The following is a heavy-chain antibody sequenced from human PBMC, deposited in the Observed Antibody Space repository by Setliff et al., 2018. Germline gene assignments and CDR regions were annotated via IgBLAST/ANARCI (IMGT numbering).Heavy chain of an antibody. Sequence: TSETLSLTCAVSGYSISSGYYWGWIRQPPGKGLEWVGEINHSGSTNYNPSLKSRVTISVDTSKNQFSLKLSSVTAADTAVYYCARRHYDSSGYFNKWGQGTLVTVSS. V-gene: IGHV4-38-2*01. CDR2: INHSGST. CDR3: ARRHYDSSGYFNK. J-gene: IGHJ4*02. D-gene: IGHD3-22*01. CDR1: GYSISSGYY.